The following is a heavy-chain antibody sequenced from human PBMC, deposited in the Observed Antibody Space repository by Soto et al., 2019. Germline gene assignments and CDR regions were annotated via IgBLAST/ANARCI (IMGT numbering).Heavy chain of an antibody. J-gene: IGHJ4*02. CDR1: GFIVSSSY. CDR3: ARCSGWYGQCYFDC. V-gene: IGHV3-53*02. CDR2: IYSDSRT. D-gene: IGHD6-13*01. Sequence: DVQLVETGGGLIQPGGSLRLSCAASGFIVSSSYMSWVRQAPGKGLEWVSVIYSDSRTYYADSVKGRFTISRDNSKNTLYLQMNSLSAEDTAVYYCARCSGWYGQCYFDCWGQGTLVTVSS.